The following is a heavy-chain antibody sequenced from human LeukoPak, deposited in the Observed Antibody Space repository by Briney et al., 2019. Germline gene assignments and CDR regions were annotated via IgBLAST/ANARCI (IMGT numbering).Heavy chain of an antibody. CDR3: ARDVPTYYYDSSGYSPDAFDI. V-gene: IGHV3-21*01. J-gene: IGHJ3*02. D-gene: IGHD3-22*01. CDR1: GFTFSSYS. Sequence: PGGSLRLSCAASGFTFSSYSMNWVRQAPGKGLEWVSSISSSSSYIYYADSVKGRFTISRDNAKNSLYLQMNSLRAEDTAVYYCARDVPTYYYDSSGYSPDAFDIWGQGTMVTDSS. CDR2: ISSSSSYI.